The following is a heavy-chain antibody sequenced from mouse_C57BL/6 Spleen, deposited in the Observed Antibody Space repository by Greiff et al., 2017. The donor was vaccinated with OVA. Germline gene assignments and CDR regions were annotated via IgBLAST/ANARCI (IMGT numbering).Heavy chain of an antibody. Sequence: QVHVKQSGPGLVQPSQSLSITCTVSGFSLTSYGVHWVRQSPGKGLEWLGVIWRGGSTDYNAAFMSRLSITKDNSKSQVFFKMNSLQADDTAIYYCAKNVGPIYDGSFDYWGQGTTLTVSS. CDR2: IWRGGST. V-gene: IGHV2-5*01. D-gene: IGHD2-3*01. CDR3: AKNVGPIYDGSFDY. CDR1: GFSLTSYG. J-gene: IGHJ2*01.